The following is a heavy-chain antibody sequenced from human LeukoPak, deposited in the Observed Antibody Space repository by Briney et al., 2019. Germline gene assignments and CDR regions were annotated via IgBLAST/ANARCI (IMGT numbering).Heavy chain of an antibody. CDR1: VGSISSSSYY. Sequence: PSETLSLTCTVSVGSISSSSYYWGWIRQPPGKGLEWIGSIYYSGSTYYNPSLKSRVTISVDTSKNQFSLKLSSVTAADTAVYYCARRVVATYFDYWGQGTLVTVSS. J-gene: IGHJ4*02. D-gene: IGHD5-12*01. CDR2: IYYSGST. CDR3: ARRVVATYFDY. V-gene: IGHV4-39*01.